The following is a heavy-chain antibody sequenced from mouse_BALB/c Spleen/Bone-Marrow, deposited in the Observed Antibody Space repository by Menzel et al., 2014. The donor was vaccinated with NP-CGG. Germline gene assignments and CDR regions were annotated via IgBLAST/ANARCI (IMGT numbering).Heavy chain of an antibody. CDR3: TRGGSSPYYFDY. CDR2: IYPPDSYT. J-gene: IGHJ2*01. D-gene: IGHD1-1*01. V-gene: IGHV1-69*02. Sequence: QVQLQQSGAELVRPGASVKLSCKASGYTFTSYWINWVKQRPGQGLEWIGNIYPPDSYTNYNQKFKDKATLTVDKSSTTAYMQLSSPTSEDSAVYYCTRGGSSPYYFDYWGQGTTLTVSS. CDR1: GYTFTSYW.